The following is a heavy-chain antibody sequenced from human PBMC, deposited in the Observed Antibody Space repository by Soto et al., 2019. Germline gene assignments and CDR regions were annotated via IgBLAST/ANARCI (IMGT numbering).Heavy chain of an antibody. CDR1: GFAFGDYG. CDR2: ISSDGNNK. CDR3: AKNHLGKPFFYYYIRDA. Sequence: QVQLEESGGGVVQPGRSLRLSCAASGFAFGDYGMHWVRQAPGKGLEWVAIISSDGNNKYYADSVKGRFTISRDNSQNTLFLQMNSLRDDDTALYYCAKNHLGKPFFYYYIRDAWGQGPTVTVPS. V-gene: IGHV3-30*18. J-gene: IGHJ6*02. D-gene: IGHD6-13*01.